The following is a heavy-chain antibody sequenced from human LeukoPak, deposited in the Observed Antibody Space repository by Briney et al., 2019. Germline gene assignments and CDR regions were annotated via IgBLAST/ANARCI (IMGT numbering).Heavy chain of an antibody. Sequence: SETLSLTCVVSGYSISSGYLWAWIRQSPGKGLEWIGSIYHSGSAHYNPSLKSRVTISLETSKNQFSLKLFSVTAADAAVYYCARDPRWLTPDCTTTSCYENYFDPWGQGTLVPVSS. V-gene: IGHV4-38-2*02. CDR1: GYSISSGYL. D-gene: IGHD2-2*01. CDR2: IYHSGSA. J-gene: IGHJ5*02. CDR3: ARDPRWLTPDCTTTSCYENYFDP.